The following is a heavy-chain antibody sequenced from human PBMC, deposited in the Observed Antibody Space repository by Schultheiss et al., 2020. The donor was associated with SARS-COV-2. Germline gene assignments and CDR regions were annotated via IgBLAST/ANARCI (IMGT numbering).Heavy chain of an antibody. D-gene: IGHD6-19*01. CDR2: ISSNGGST. V-gene: IGHV3-64D*06. Sequence: GESLKISCSASGFTFSSYAMHWVRQAPGKGLEYVSAISSNGGSTYYADSVKGRFTISRDNSKNTLYLQMSSLRAEDTAVYYCARYIAVAGNDYWGQGTLVTVSS. CDR3: ARYIAVAGNDY. J-gene: IGHJ4*02. CDR1: GFTFSSYA.